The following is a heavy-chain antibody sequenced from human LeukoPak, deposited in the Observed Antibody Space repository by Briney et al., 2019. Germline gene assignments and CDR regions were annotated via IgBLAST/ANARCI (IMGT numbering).Heavy chain of an antibody. Sequence: ASVKVSCKASGYTFTSYYMHWVRQAPGQGLEWMGIINPSGGSTSYAQKFQGRVTMTRDTSTSTAYMELSSLRSEDTAVYYCARDDPGEQLDYWGQGTLVTVSS. D-gene: IGHD3-16*01. V-gene: IGHV1-46*01. CDR3: ARDDPGEQLDY. CDR2: INPSGGST. J-gene: IGHJ4*02. CDR1: GYTFTSYY.